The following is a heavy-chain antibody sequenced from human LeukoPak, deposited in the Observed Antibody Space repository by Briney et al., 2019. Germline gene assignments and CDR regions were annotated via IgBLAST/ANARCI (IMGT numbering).Heavy chain of an antibody. CDR1: GFTFGSYS. J-gene: IGHJ4*02. CDR2: ISSSSSYI. V-gene: IGHV3-21*01. D-gene: IGHD3-10*01. CDR3: ARDPGITMVRGVDY. Sequence: GGSLRLSCAASGFTFGSYSMNWVRQAPGKGLEWVSSISSSSSYIYYADSVKGRFTISRDNAKNSLYLQMNSLRAEDTAVYYCARDPGITMVRGVDYWGQGTLVTVSS.